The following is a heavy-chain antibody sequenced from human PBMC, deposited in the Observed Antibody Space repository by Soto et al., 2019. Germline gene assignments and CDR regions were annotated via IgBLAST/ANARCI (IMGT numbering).Heavy chain of an antibody. CDR2: IYWDDDK. V-gene: IGHV2-5*02. CDR1: GFSLSTSGVG. J-gene: IGHJ6*02. D-gene: IGHD6-19*01. Sequence: QITLKESGPTLVKPTQTLTLTCTFSGFSLSTSGVGVGWIRQPPGKALEWLALIYWDDDKRYSPSLKSRLTITKDTSNRHAVLTITHMDPLDTALYYCAHRRASGLYTRIMYGMDVCGHGTTVTVSS. CDR3: AHRRASGLYTRIMYGMDV.